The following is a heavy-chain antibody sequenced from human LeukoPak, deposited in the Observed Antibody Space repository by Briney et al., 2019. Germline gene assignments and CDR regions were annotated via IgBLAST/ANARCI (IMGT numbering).Heavy chain of an antibody. CDR1: GFAFSDYS. CDR3: ASGGATVWGY. D-gene: IGHD3-16*01. J-gene: IGHJ4*02. V-gene: IGHV3-21*06. Sequence: PGGSLRLSCAVSGFAFSDYSMNWVRQAPGKGLEWISAITSDSNLIYYADSMRGRITISRDNAENSVYLQMNGLRAEDTAIYYCASGGATVWGYWGQGALVIVSS. CDR2: ITSDSNLI.